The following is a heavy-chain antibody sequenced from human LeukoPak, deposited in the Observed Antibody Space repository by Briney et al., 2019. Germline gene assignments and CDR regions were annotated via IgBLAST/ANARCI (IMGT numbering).Heavy chain of an antibody. CDR3: ARDRSHYYDSSGYDY. CDR1: GGSISSYY. V-gene: IGHV4-59*01. Sequence: SETLSLTCTVSGGSISSYYWNWIRQPPGKGLEWIGYIYYSGSTNYNPSLKSRVTISVDTSKNQFSLKLSSVTAADTAVYYCARDRSHYYDSSGYDYWGQGTLVTVSS. D-gene: IGHD3-22*01. J-gene: IGHJ4*02. CDR2: IYYSGST.